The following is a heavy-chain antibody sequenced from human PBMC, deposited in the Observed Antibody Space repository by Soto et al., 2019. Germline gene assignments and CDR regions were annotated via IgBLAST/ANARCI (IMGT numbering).Heavy chain of an antibody. CDR3: ARERRNRFQIHAFDI. J-gene: IGHJ3*02. CDR1: GGSISIGGYY. D-gene: IGHD3-16*01. CDR2: IHYSGST. Sequence: PSETLSLTCTVSGGSISIGGYYWSWIRQHPGKGLEWIGYIHYSGSTYYNPSLKSRVTISVDTSKNQFSLKLSSVTAADTAVYYCARERRNRFQIHAFDIWGQGTMVTVSS. V-gene: IGHV4-31*03.